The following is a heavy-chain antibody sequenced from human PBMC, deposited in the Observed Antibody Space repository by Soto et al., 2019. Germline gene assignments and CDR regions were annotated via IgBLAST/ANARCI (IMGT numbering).Heavy chain of an antibody. CDR1: GFTFSSYS. CDR3: ARSFSDSYYDLDF. D-gene: IGHD1-26*01. Sequence: PGGSLRLSCAASGFTFSSYSMNWVRQAPGKGLEWVSSISWNSASMDYADSVKDRFSISRDNAENSLYLQMNILKIEDTAFYYCARSFSDSYYDLDFWGQGTLVTVSS. J-gene: IGHJ4*02. V-gene: IGHV3-21*04. CDR2: ISWNSASM.